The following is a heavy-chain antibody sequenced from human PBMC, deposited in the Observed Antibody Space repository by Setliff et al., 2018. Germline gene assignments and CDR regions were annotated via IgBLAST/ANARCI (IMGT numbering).Heavy chain of an antibody. CDR1: GFSFNNYW. CDR2: INKDGDGT. Sequence: PGGSLRLSCEASGFSFNNYWMYWVRQVPGKGLVWVSGINKDGDGTRYADSVKGRFTISRDNAKNSLYLQMTSLRAEDTAIYYCARTTGYRLEGDFDYWGQGTLVTVSS. V-gene: IGHV3-74*01. CDR3: ARTTGYRLEGDFDY. D-gene: IGHD3-16*01. J-gene: IGHJ4*02.